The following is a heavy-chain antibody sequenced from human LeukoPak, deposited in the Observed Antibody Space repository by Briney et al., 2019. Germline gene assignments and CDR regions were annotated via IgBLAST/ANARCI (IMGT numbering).Heavy chain of an antibody. CDR3: ATDSKWGLPEYYYYGMDV. CDR2: FDPEDGET. CDR1: GYTLTELS. D-gene: IGHD1-26*01. Sequence: ASVKVSCKVSGYTLTELSMHWVRQAPGKGLEWMGGFDPEDGETIYAQKFQGRVTMTEDTSTDTAYMELSSLRSEDTAVYYCATDSKWGLPEYYYYGMDVWGQGTTVTVSS. J-gene: IGHJ6*02. V-gene: IGHV1-24*01.